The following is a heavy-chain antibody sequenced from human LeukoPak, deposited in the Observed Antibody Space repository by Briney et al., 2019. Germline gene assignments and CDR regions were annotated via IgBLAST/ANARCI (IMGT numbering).Heavy chain of an antibody. CDR2: ISPYNGNT. CDR1: GYNFNTHG. D-gene: IGHD6-13*01. V-gene: IGHV1-18*04. Sequence: ASVKVSCKASGYNFNTHGSSGVRQAPGQGREWMGWISPYNGNTNYAQKFQDRVSMPADTSTTTVYMEVRSLRPDASPVYYCARGHDRSWFPVPDYSGQGTLVIVSS. J-gene: IGHJ4*02. CDR3: ARGHDRSWFPVPDY.